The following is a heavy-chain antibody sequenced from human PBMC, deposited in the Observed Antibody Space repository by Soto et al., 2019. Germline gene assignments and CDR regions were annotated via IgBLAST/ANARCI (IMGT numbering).Heavy chain of an antibody. CDR1: GCTFSSNA. V-gene: IGHV1-69*13. CDR2: IIPIFGTA. J-gene: IGHJ1*01. D-gene: IGHD3-22*01. Sequence: SVKVSCKASGCTFSSNAISWVRQAPGQGLEWMGGIIPIFGTANYAQKFQGRVTITADESTSTAYMELSSLRSEDTAVYYCARAPSSGYYIGPEYFQHWGQGTLVTVSS. CDR3: ARAPSSGYYIGPEYFQH.